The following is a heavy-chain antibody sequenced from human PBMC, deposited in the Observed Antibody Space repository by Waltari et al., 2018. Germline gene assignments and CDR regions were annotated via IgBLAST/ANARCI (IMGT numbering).Heavy chain of an antibody. CDR3: ARDLYSSSSDHYYYYGMDV. CDR1: GFHFSRYG. J-gene: IGHJ6*02. D-gene: IGHD6-6*01. CDR2: IWYDGSNK. V-gene: IGHV3-33*01. Sequence: QVQLVESGGGVVQPGRSLRLSCAASGFHFSRYGMHWVRQAPGKWLEWVAVIWYDGSNKYYADSVKGRFTISRDNSKNTLYLQMNSLRAEDTAVYYCARDLYSSSSDHYYYYGMDVWGQGTTVTVSS.